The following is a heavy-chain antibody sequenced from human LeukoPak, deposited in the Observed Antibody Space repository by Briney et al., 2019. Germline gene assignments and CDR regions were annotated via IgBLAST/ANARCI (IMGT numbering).Heavy chain of an antibody. CDR3: AKENFGANYFDY. V-gene: IGHV3-30*04. J-gene: IGHJ4*02. CDR2: ISYDGSNK. CDR1: GFTFSSYA. D-gene: IGHD4-17*01. Sequence: GGSLRLSCAASGFTFSSYAMHWVRQAPGKGLEWVAVISYDGSNKYYADSVRGRFTISRDNFKNILYLHLNSPRAEDTAVYYCAKENFGANYFDYWGQGSLVTVSA.